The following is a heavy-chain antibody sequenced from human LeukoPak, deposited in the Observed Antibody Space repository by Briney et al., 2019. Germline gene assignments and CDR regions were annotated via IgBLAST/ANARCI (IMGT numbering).Heavy chain of an antibody. J-gene: IGHJ3*02. D-gene: IGHD3-10*01. Sequence: PGGSLRLSCAASGFTFSSYWMHWVRQAPGKGLVWVSRVKTDGSNTIYADSVKGRFTAARENAKNTLYLQMNSLRAEDTAVYYCARDGGSGNLGASDIWGQGTMVTVSS. CDR1: GFTFSSYW. CDR2: VKTDGSNT. V-gene: IGHV3-74*01. CDR3: ARDGGSGNLGASDI.